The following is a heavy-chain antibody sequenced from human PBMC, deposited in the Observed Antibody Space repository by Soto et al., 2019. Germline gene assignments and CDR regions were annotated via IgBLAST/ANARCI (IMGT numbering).Heavy chain of an antibody. Sequence: QLQLQESGSGLVKPSQTLSLTCAVSGGSISSGGYSWSWIRQPPGKGLEWIGYIYHSGSTYYNPALKSRATISVDRAKNQFSLKLSSVTAADTAVYYCAAGGGLPRYYWGQGTLVTVSS. J-gene: IGHJ4*02. V-gene: IGHV4-30-2*01. CDR1: GGSISSGGYS. CDR2: IYHSGST. CDR3: AAGGGLPRYY. D-gene: IGHD5-12*01.